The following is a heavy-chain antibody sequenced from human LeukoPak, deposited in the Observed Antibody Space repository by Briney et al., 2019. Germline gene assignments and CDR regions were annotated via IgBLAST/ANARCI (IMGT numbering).Heavy chain of an antibody. Sequence: PGGSLRLSCAASGFTFSTYWMSWVRQAPGKGLEWVASMKQDGSEEYYVDSVKGRFTISRDNAKNSLYLQMNSLRAEDTAVYYCARDKIVGATVLDYWGQGSLVTVSS. V-gene: IGHV3-7*03. CDR1: GFTFSTYW. CDR3: ARDKIVGATVLDY. CDR2: MKQDGSEE. J-gene: IGHJ4*02. D-gene: IGHD1-26*01.